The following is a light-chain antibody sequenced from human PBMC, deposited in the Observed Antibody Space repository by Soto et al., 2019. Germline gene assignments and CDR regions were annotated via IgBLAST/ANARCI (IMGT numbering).Light chain of an antibody. CDR3: QQYVSLPVT. V-gene: IGKV3D-15*01. J-gene: IGKJ5*01. Sequence: IVLTQSPATLSVSPGERATLSCRASQSVSSNLAWHQQRPGQAPRLLIYGASTRATGVPARFSGGGSGTDFTLTISRLEPEDFALYYCQQYVSLPVTFGQGTRLEIK. CDR1: QSVSSN. CDR2: GAS.